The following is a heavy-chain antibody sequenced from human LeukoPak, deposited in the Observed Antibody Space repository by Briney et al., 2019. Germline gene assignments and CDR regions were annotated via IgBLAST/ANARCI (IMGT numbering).Heavy chain of an antibody. CDR1: GFTFSSYA. D-gene: IGHD4-17*01. CDR3: VFSTLTTGYHGMDV. CDR2: IRGSGQDGSAGDT. Sequence: GASLRLSCAASGFTFSSYAMSWVRQAPGMGLEWVSSIRGSGQDGSAGDTFYAASARGRFTISRDNSKSTAFLQMNSLRAEDTAVYYRVFSTLTTGYHGMDVWGQGTTVIVSS. V-gene: IGHV3-23*01. J-gene: IGHJ6*02.